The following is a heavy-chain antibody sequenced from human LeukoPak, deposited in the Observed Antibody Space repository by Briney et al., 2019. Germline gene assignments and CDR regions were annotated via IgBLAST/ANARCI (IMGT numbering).Heavy chain of an antibody. D-gene: IGHD3-10*01. CDR3: ASPGFTLDYYYYYMDV. V-gene: IGHV3-23*01. CDR2: ISGSGGST. Sequence: GGSLRLSCAASGFTFSSYGMSWVRQAPGKGLEWVSAISGSGGSTYYADSVKGRFTISRDNSKNTLYLQMNSLRAEDTAVYYCASPGFTLDYYYYYMDVWGKGTTVTVSS. J-gene: IGHJ6*03. CDR1: GFTFSSYG.